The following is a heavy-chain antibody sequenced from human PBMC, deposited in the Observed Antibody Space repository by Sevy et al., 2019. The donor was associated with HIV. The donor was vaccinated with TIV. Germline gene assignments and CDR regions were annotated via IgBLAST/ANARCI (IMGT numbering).Heavy chain of an antibody. CDR1: GFNFNTYG. J-gene: IGHJ4*02. V-gene: IGHV3-30*03. CDR3: ARAGRLRLGELSSGPDY. CDR2: ISYDGNK. Sequence: GGCLRLSCTASGFNFNTYGMHWVRQAPGKGLEWLAIISYDGNKYYADSVEGRFTIARDNSRNTLYLEMNSLKSEDTAVFQCARAGRLRLGELSSGPDYWGPGTLVTVSS. D-gene: IGHD3-16*02.